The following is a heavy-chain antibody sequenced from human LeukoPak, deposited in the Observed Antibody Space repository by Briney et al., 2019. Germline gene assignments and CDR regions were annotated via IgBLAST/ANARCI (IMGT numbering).Heavy chain of an antibody. CDR1: GYSFPAYW. CDR2: IFPGDSDT. V-gene: IGHV5-51*01. J-gene: IGHJ4*02. D-gene: IGHD1-26*01. Sequence: GESLKISCKGSGYSFPAYWIGWVRQMPGKGLEWMGIIFPGDSDTRYSPSFQGQVTISADKSISTAYLQWSSLKASDTAMYYCARNQLVGATRSPFDYWGQGTLVTVSS. CDR3: ARNQLVGATRSPFDY.